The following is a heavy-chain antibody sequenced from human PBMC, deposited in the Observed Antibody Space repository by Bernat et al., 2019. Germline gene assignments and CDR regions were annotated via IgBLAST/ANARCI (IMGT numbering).Heavy chain of an antibody. V-gene: IGHV3-23*01. Sequence: EVQLLESGGGLVQPGGSLRLSCAASGFTFSSYAMSWVRQAPGKGLEWVSAISGIGGSTYYADSVKGRFTISRDNSKNTLYLQMNSLRAEDTAVYYCARAIMTPWSPFDIWGQGTMVTVSS. J-gene: IGHJ3*02. CDR3: ARAIMTPWSPFDI. CDR2: ISGIGGST. CDR1: GFTFSSYA. D-gene: IGHD3-16*01.